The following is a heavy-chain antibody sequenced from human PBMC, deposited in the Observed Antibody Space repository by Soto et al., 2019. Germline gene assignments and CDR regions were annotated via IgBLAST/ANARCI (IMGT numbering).Heavy chain of an antibody. D-gene: IGHD6-19*01. V-gene: IGHV1-2*04. Sequence: QVQLVQSGAEVKKPGASVKVSCKASGYTFTGYYMHWVRQAPGQGLEWMGWINPNSGGKNYAQKFQGWVTMTRDTSISTAYMELSRLRSDDTAVYYCARSVAGTPYDAFDIWGQGTMVTVSS. CDR3: ARSVAGTPYDAFDI. J-gene: IGHJ3*02. CDR2: INPNSGGK. CDR1: GYTFTGYY.